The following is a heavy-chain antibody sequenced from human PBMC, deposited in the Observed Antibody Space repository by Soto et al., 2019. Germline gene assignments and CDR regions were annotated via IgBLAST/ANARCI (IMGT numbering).Heavy chain of an antibody. CDR2: IYYSGST. CDR3: ARGKISSSWYQWQQTNWFDT. D-gene: IGHD6-13*01. Sequence: SETLSLTCTVSGGSISSYYWSWIRQPPGKGLEWIGYIYYSGSTNYNPSLKSRVTISVDTSKNQFSLKLSSVTAADTAVYYCARGKISSSWYQWQQTNWFDTWGQGTLVTVSS. J-gene: IGHJ5*02. CDR1: GGSISSYY. V-gene: IGHV4-59*01.